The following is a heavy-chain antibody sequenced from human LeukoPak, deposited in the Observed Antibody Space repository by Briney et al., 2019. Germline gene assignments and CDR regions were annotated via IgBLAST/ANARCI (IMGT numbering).Heavy chain of an antibody. Sequence: GGSLRLSCAASGFIFSSYGMHWVRQAPGKGLEWVSPIGTAGVTYYPDSVKARFTISRENAKNSLYLQMNSLRAEDTAVYYCAREMDDSSGWWYFDLWGRGTLVTVSS. CDR2: IGTAGVT. D-gene: IGHD6-19*01. CDR3: AREMDDSSGWWYFDL. CDR1: GFIFSSYG. V-gene: IGHV3-13*01. J-gene: IGHJ2*01.